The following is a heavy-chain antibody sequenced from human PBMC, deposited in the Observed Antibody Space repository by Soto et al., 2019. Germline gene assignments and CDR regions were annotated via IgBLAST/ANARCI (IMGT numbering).Heavy chain of an antibody. J-gene: IGHJ5*02. CDR3: ARDDSGYDP. Sequence: SETLSLTCTVSGGSISSYYWSWTRQPPGKGLEWIGYIYYSGSTNYNPSLKRRVTISVDTSKNQFSLKLSSVTAADTAVYYCARDDSGYDPWGQGTLVTVSS. V-gene: IGHV4-59*01. CDR2: IYYSGST. D-gene: IGHD5-12*01. CDR1: GGSISSYY.